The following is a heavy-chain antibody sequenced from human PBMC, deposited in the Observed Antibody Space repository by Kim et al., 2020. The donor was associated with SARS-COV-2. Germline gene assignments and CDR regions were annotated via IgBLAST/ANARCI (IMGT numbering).Heavy chain of an antibody. CDR2: IIPIFGTA. V-gene: IGHV1-69*13. CDR1: GGTFSSYA. D-gene: IGHD3-3*01. J-gene: IGHJ2*01. Sequence: SVKVSCKASGGTFSSYAISWVRQAPGQGLEWMGGIIPIFGTANYAQKFQGRVTITADESTSTAYMELSSLRSEDTAVYYCASQLPVRYYDFWSGYSWYFDLWGRGTLVTVSS. CDR3: ASQLPVRYYDFWSGYSWYFDL.